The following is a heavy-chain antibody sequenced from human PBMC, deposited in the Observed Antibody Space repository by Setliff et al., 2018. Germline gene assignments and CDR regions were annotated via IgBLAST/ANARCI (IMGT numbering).Heavy chain of an antibody. CDR3: ARDSSGWSGFSRLVGVYYYYMDV. CDR1: GYTFTGYY. CDR2: INTNTGNP. J-gene: IGHJ6*03. Sequence: ASVKVSCKASGYTFTGYYMHWVRQAPGQGLEWMGWINTNTGNPTYAQGFTGRFVFSLDTSVSTAYLQISSLKAEGTAVYYCARDSSGWSGFSRLVGVYYYYMDVWGKGTTVTVSS. V-gene: IGHV7-4-1*02. D-gene: IGHD6-19*01.